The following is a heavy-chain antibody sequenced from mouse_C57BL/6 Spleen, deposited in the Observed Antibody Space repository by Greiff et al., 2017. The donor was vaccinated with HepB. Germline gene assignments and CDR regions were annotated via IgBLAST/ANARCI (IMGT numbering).Heavy chain of an antibody. CDR2: INPYNGGT. CDR1: GYTFTDYY. J-gene: IGHJ2*01. Sequence: EVQLQQSGPVLVKPGASVKMSCKASGYTFTDYYMNWVKQSHGKSLEWIGVINPYNGGTSYNQKFKGKATLTVDKSSSTAYMELNSLTSEDSAVYYCARWDTTVVEGFDYWGQGTTLTVSS. V-gene: IGHV1-19*01. CDR3: ARWDTTVVEGFDY. D-gene: IGHD1-1*01.